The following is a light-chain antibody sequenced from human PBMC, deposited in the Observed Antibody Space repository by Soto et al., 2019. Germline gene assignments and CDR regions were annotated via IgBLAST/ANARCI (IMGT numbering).Light chain of an antibody. V-gene: IGKV1-5*03. CDR2: RAS. J-gene: IGKJ4*01. CDR1: QSIRNS. CDR3: QQYSTSPLT. Sequence: DIQMTQTPSTRSASVGDRVTITCRASQSIRNSLAWYQQKPGKAPKLLIYRASALQSGVPSRFSGSGSGTEFTLTIDSLQPDDFATFYCQQYSTSPLTFGGGTKVDI.